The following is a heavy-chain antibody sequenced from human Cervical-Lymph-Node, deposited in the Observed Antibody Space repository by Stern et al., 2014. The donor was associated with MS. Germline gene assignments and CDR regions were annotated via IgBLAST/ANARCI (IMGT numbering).Heavy chain of an antibody. CDR3: VLPSKVTTAAFDV. D-gene: IGHD4-17*01. CDR1: GGTFTSFS. CDR2: IIPIFDTP. J-gene: IGHJ3*01. Sequence: QVQLVQSGAEVKKPGSSVKVSCKASGGTFTSFSINWVRQVPGQSLEWMGGIIPIFDTPNLAQKFQGRVTITADRSTSTVYMALNSLRSDDTAVYYCVLPSKVTTAAFDVWGRGTMVTVSS. V-gene: IGHV1-69*06.